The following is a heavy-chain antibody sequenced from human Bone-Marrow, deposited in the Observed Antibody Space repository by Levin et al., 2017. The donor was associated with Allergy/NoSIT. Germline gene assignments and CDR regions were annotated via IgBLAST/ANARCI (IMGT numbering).Heavy chain of an antibody. CDR3: AKVLWRDAATLDPFDY. D-gene: IGHD1-1*01. V-gene: IGHV3-23*01. J-gene: IGHJ4*02. CDR2: LTANVGGT. Sequence: PGESLKISCAASGFTFTSYGMAWVRQAPGKGLEWVSSLTANVGGTHYADSVRGRFTISRDNSKNTLYLQMNSLRGEDTAVYYCAKVLWRDAATLDPFDYWGQGTLVTVSP. CDR1: GFTFTSYG.